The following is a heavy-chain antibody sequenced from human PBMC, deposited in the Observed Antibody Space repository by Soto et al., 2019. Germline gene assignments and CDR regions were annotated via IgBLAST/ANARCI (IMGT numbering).Heavy chain of an antibody. Sequence: QVQLVESGGGVVQPGGSLRLSCAASGFTFRNHAMHWVRQAPGKGLECLAVIAHDGSNAFYRDSVKGRFTVSRDNSKKTLYLYMNSLRSEDTAGYCCARGDREALLVLVGAPTGEYVTDIWGQGTTVIVSS. CDR2: IAHDGSNA. CDR3: ARGDREALLVLVGAPTGEYVTDI. D-gene: IGHD2-15*01. CDR1: GFTFRNHA. V-gene: IGHV3-30-3*01. J-gene: IGHJ6*01.